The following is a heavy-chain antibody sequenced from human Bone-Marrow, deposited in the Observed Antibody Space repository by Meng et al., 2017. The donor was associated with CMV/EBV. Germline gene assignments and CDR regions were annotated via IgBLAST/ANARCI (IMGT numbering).Heavy chain of an antibody. J-gene: IGHJ6*02. D-gene: IGHD1-14*01. CDR2: IYYSGST. V-gene: IGHV4-59*01. CDR1: GGSISSYY. Sequence: SETLSLTCTVSGGSISSYYWSWIRQPPGKGLEWIGYIYYSGSTNYNPSLKSRVTISVDTSKNQFSLKLSSVTAADTAVYYCASLFSPAEGGPFYYNHYGMDVWGQGTTVTVSS. CDR3: ASLFSPAEGGPFYYNHYGMDV.